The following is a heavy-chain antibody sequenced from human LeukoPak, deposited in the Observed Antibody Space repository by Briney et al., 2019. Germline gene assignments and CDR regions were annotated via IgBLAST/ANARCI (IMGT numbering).Heavy chain of an antibody. Sequence: PSETLSLTCTVSGGSISSYYWSWIRQPPGKGLEWIGEINHSGSTNYNPSLKSRVTISVDTSKNQFSLKLSSVTAADTAVYYCARGGYDYVWGSYRSSYYFDYWGQGTLVTVSS. V-gene: IGHV4-34*01. CDR1: GGSISSYY. D-gene: IGHD3-16*02. J-gene: IGHJ4*02. CDR3: ARGGYDYVWGSYRSSYYFDY. CDR2: INHSGST.